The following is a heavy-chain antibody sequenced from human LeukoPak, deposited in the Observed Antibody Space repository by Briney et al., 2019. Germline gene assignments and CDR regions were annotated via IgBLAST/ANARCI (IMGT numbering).Heavy chain of an antibody. D-gene: IGHD3-10*01. CDR1: GFTFSSYA. V-gene: IGHV3-23*01. Sequence: GGSLRLSCAASGFTFSSYALSWVRQPPGKGLEWVSAISGSGGTTYYADSVKGRFTISRDNSKNTLYLQMNSLRAEDTAVYYCSGLWFGEDYWGQGTLVTVSS. CDR3: SGLWFGEDY. CDR2: ISGSGGTT. J-gene: IGHJ4*02.